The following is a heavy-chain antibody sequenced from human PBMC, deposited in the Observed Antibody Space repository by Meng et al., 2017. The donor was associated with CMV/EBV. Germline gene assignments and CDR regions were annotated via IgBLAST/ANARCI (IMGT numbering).Heavy chain of an antibody. Sequence: GESLKISCAASGFTFSSYWMSWVRQAPGKGLEWVANIKQDGSEKYYVDSVKGRFTISRGNAKNSLYLQMNSLRAEDTAVYYCARLFTDAFDIWGQGTMVTVSS. CDR1: GFTFSSYW. V-gene: IGHV3-7*01. J-gene: IGHJ3*02. D-gene: IGHD3-10*01. CDR3: ARLFTDAFDI. CDR2: IKQDGSEK.